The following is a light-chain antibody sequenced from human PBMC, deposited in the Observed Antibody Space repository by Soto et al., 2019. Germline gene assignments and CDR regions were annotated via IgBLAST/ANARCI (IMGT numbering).Light chain of an antibody. Sequence: EIVLTQSPGTLSLSPGERATLSCRASQRVSSNSLAWYQQKPGQAPRLLIYGASSRATGIPDRFSGSGSGTDFALPISRLEPEDFAVYYCQLYGTSPGFTFGPGTKVDI. V-gene: IGKV3-20*01. CDR2: GAS. CDR1: QRVSSNS. J-gene: IGKJ3*01. CDR3: QLYGTSPGFT.